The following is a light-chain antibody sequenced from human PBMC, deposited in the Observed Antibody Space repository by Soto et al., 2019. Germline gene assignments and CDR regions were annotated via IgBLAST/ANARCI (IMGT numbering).Light chain of an antibody. CDR3: QQYYSTPLT. CDR2: WAS. V-gene: IGKV4-1*01. Sequence: DIVMTQSPDSLAVSLGERATIKCRSSRSILDSSSNNNYLVWYQQKPGQPPKLLIYWASTRESGVPDRFSGSGSGTDFTLTISSLQAEDVAVYYCQQYYSTPLTFGGGTKVDIK. CDR1: RSILDSSSNNNY. J-gene: IGKJ4*01.